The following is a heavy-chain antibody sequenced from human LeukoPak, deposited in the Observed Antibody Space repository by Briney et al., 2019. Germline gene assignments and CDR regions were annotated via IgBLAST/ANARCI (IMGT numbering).Heavy chain of an antibody. CDR3: AGAAYSSSSGGSNYFDY. V-gene: IGHV1-18*03. CDR2: ISAYNGNT. J-gene: IGHJ4*02. Sequence: ASVKVSCKASGYTFTSYGVSWVRQAPGQGLEWMGWISAYNGNTNYAQKLQDRVTMTTDTSTSTAYMELRSLRSDDMAVYYCAGAAYSSSSGGSNYFDYWGQGTLVTVSS. D-gene: IGHD6-6*01. CDR1: GYTFTSYG.